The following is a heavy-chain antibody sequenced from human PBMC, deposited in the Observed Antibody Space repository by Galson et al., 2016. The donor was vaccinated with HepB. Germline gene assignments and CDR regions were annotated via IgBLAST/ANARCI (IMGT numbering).Heavy chain of an antibody. Sequence: SLRLSCAASGFTFSSHALHWIRQAPGKGLQWVATIWFDGSNQYYADSVKGRFTISRDTSKNTLNLQMNSLRAEDTAVYYCARPHVAMVTGYYYGMDVWGQGTTVTVSS. CDR1: GFTFSSHA. CDR2: IWFDGSNQ. V-gene: IGHV3-33*01. D-gene: IGHD5-18*01. CDR3: ARPHVAMVTGYYYGMDV. J-gene: IGHJ6*02.